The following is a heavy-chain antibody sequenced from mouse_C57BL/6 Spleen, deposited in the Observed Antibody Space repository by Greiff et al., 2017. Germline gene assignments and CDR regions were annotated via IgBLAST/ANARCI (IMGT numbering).Heavy chain of an antibody. V-gene: IGHV1-72*01. CDR3: ARGDTRGYYAMDY. CDR1: GYTFTSYW. D-gene: IGHD5-1-1*01. Sequence: QVQLQQPGAELVKPGASVKLSCKASGYTFTSYWMHWVKQRPGRGLEWIGRIGPNSGGTKYNEKFKSKATLTVDKPSSTAYMQLSSLTSEDSAVXYCARGDTRGYYAMDYWGQGTSVTVSS. J-gene: IGHJ4*01. CDR2: IGPNSGGT.